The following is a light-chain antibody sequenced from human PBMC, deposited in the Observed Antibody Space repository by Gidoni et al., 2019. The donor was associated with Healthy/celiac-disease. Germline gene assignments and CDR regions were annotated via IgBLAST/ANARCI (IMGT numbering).Light chain of an antibody. J-gene: IGKJ4*01. CDR1: QDFSNY. CDR3: QKYNSAPPT. Sequence: DILITQSPSSLSASVGDSVTITCRASQDFSNYLAWYQQKPGKVPKLLIYAASTLQSGVPSRFSGSGSGTDFTLTISSLQPEDVATYYCQKYNSAPPTFGGGTKVEIK. V-gene: IGKV1-27*01. CDR2: AAS.